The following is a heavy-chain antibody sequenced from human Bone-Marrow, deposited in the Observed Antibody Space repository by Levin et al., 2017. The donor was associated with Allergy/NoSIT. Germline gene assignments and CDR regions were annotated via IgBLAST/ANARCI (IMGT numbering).Heavy chain of an antibody. CDR3: ARAPELAYCGGDCHMGVRSLDY. CDR2: ISSSSSYI. Sequence: GGSLRLSCAASGFTFSSYSMNWVRQAPGKGLEWVSSISSSSSYIYYADSVKGRFTISRDNAKNSLYLQMNSLRAEDTAVYYCARAPELAYCGGDCHMGVRSLDYWGQGTLVTVSS. CDR1: GFTFSSYS. J-gene: IGHJ4*02. V-gene: IGHV3-21*01. D-gene: IGHD2-21*02.